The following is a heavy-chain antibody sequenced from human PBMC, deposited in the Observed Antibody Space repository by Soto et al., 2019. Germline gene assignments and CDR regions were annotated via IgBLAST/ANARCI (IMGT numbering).Heavy chain of an antibody. CDR3: AGSYYYDSGGLGNWFDP. V-gene: IGHV4-30-4*01. D-gene: IGHD3-22*01. CDR1: GGSISSGDYY. Sequence: QVQLQESGPGLVKPSQTLSLTCTVSGGSISSGDYYWSWIRQPPGKGLEWIGYIYYSGSTYYNPSLKRRVTISVDTSKNQFSLKLSSVTAADTAVYYCAGSYYYDSGGLGNWFDPWGQGTLVTVSS. CDR2: IYYSGST. J-gene: IGHJ5*02.